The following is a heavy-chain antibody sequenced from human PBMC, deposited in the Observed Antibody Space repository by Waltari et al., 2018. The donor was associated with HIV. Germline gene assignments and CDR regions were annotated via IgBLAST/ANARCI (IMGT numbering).Heavy chain of an antibody. J-gene: IGHJ6*02. D-gene: IGHD7-27*01. CDR2: TYNGGST. CDR1: GGSIGSYY. Sequence: QVQLQESGPGLVKPSETLSLTCSVSGGSIGSYYWNWIRQPPGKGLEWIGYTYNGGSTHYNPALKSRVSILVDTSKNEFSLKLNSVTAADTAVYYCATHTASNLYYYGLDVWGQGTTVTVSS. V-gene: IGHV4-59*01. CDR3: ATHTASNLYYYGLDV.